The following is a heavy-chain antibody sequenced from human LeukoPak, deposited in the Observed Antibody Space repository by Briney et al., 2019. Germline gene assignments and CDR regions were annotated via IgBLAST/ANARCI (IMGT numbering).Heavy chain of an antibody. J-gene: IGHJ5*02. CDR3: ARDRLAVAGTTNWFDP. CDR1: GGSISSSNW. Sequence: PSGTLSLTCAVSGGSISSSNWWSWIRQPPGKGLEWIGEIYHSGSTNYNPSLKSRVTISVDKSKTQFSLKLSSVTAADTAVHYCARDRLAVAGTTNWFDPWGQGTLVTVSS. V-gene: IGHV4-4*02. D-gene: IGHD6-19*01. CDR2: IYHSGST.